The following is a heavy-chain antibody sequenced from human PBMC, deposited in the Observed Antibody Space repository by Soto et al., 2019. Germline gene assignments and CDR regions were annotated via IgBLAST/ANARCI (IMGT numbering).Heavy chain of an antibody. V-gene: IGHV4-59*01. Sequence: HVQLQESGPGLVKPSETLSLTCTVSGASITQYYWNWIRQSPGKGLEWIVSVSSTGSTVYNPSLTSRVTVSLDTSKNQFSLTLNSVTAEDTAVYDCARGGGSPYHNHEFDFWGQGTLVTVSS. CDR1: GASITQYY. CDR3: ARGGGSPYHNHEFDF. D-gene: IGHD6-13*01. J-gene: IGHJ4*02. CDR2: VSSTGST.